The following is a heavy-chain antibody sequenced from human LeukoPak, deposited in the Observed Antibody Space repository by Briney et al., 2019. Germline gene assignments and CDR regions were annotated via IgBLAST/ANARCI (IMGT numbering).Heavy chain of an antibody. CDR3: ATNTDYRFDY. CDR2: IRYDGSNK. CDR1: GFTFSSYG. D-gene: IGHD3-16*01. V-gene: IGHV3-30*02. J-gene: IGHJ4*02. Sequence: QPGGSLRLSCAASGFTFSSYGMHWVRQAPGKGLEWVAFIRYDGSNKYYADSVKGRFTISRDNSKNTLYLQMNSLRDEDTAVYYCATNTDYRFDYWGQGTLVTVSS.